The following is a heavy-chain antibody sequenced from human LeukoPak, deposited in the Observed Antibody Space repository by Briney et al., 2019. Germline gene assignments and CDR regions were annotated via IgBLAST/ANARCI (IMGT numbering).Heavy chain of an antibody. D-gene: IGHD3-22*01. J-gene: IGHJ3*02. V-gene: IGHV3-11*01. CDR3: AKEAPVNYYYDSSGDAFDI. Sequence: PGGSLRLSCAASGFIFSDYYMAWIRQAPGKPMEWISYISSGSSTIYYADSVKGRFTISRENSKNTLYLQMNSLRAEDTAVYYSAKEAPVNYYYDSSGDAFDIWGQGTMVTVSS. CDR2: ISSGSSTI. CDR1: GFIFSDYY.